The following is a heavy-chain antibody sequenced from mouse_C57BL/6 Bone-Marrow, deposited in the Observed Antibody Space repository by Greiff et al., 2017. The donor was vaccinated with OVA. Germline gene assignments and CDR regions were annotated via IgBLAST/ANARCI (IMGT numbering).Heavy chain of an antibody. CDR1: GYTFTSYW. CDR3: AREDYGNYWFAY. Sequence: QVQLQQPGAELVMPGASVKLSCKASGYTFTSYWMHWVKQRPGQGLEWIGEIDPSDSYTNYNQKFKGKSTLPVDKSSSTAYMQLSSLTSEDSAVYYCAREDYGNYWFAYWGQGTLVTVSA. J-gene: IGHJ3*01. V-gene: IGHV1-69*01. CDR2: IDPSDSYT. D-gene: IGHD2-1*01.